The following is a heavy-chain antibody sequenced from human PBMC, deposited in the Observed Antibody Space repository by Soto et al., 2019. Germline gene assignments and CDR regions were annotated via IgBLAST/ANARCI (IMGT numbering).Heavy chain of an antibody. CDR1: GFTFSSYS. D-gene: IGHD2-2*01. J-gene: IGHJ4*02. Sequence: EVQLVESGGGLVKPGGSLRLSCAASGFTFSSYSMNWVRQAPGKGLEWVSSISSSSSYIYYADSVKGRFTISRDNAKNPLYLQMNSLRAEDTAVYYCARVVVVPAAIYYFDYWGQGTLVTVSS. CDR3: ARVVVVPAAIYYFDY. V-gene: IGHV3-21*01. CDR2: ISSSSSYI.